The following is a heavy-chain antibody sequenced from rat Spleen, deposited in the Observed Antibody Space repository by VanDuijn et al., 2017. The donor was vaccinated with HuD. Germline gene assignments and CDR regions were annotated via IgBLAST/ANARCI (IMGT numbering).Heavy chain of an antibody. Sequence: QVQVKESGPGLVQPSQTLSLICSVSGFSLTSNGVSWVRQPPGKGLEWIAAISTGGNTYYNSALKSRLSISRDTSTSQVFLKMNSLQTEDTAIYFCARTYGGYTSHWFAYWGQGTLVTVSS. CDR3: ARTYGGYTSHWFAY. CDR2: ISTGGNT. D-gene: IGHD1-11*01. V-gene: IGHV2S8*01. J-gene: IGHJ3*01. CDR1: GFSLTSNG.